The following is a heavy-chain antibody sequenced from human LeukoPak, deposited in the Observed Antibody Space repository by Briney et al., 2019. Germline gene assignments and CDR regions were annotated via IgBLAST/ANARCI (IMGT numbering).Heavy chain of an antibody. D-gene: IGHD3-10*01. V-gene: IGHV3-23*01. Sequence: GGSLRLSCTASGFTFDNYAMIWVRQAPGKGLEWVSVISGSGDGTYSADSVRGRFTISRDNSKNTLYLEISSLRVEDTAVYHCAKGRNSYDSGRCHSPTCYYGMDVWGQGTAVIVSS. CDR2: ISGSGDGT. CDR3: AKGRNSYDSGRCHSPTCYYGMDV. J-gene: IGHJ6*02. CDR1: GFTFDNYA.